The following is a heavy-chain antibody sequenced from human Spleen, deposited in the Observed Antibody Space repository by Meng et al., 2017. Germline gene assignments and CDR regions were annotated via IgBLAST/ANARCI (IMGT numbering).Heavy chain of an antibody. Sequence: ASVKVSCKASGYTFTSYAMNWVRQAPGQGLEWMGWINTNTGNPTYAQGFTGRFVFSLDTSVSTAYLQISSLKAEDTAVYYCARDVGLYYYDSSGYYYSRWYYYYGMDVWGQGTTVTVSS. J-gene: IGHJ6*02. CDR2: INTNTGNP. V-gene: IGHV7-4-1*02. CDR1: GYTFTSYA. D-gene: IGHD3-22*01. CDR3: ARDVGLYYYDSSGYYYSRWYYYYGMDV.